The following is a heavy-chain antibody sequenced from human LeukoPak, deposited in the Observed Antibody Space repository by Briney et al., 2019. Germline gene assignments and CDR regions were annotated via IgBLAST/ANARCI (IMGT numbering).Heavy chain of an antibody. J-gene: IGHJ4*02. D-gene: IGHD2-2*01. V-gene: IGHV4-4*07. Sequence: PSETLSLTCTVSGASISSYYWTWIRQPAGKGLEWIGRIYTSGSTNYNPSLKSRVAMSVDTSKNQFFLKLSSVTAADTAVYYCARLSADSSSSRGFDYWGQGTLVTVSS. CDR2: IYTSGST. CDR3: ARLSADSSSSRGFDY. CDR1: GASISSYY.